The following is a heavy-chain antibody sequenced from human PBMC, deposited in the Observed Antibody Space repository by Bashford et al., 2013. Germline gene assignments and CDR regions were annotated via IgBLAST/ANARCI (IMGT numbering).Heavy chain of an antibody. CDR1: GYTFTGYY. J-gene: IGHJ4*02. V-gene: IGHV1-2*02. CDR2: INPNSGGT. D-gene: IGHD3-22*01. CDR3: ARTLDYDSSGYSYYFDY. Sequence: ASVKVSCKASGYTFTGYYMHWVRQAPGQGLEWMGWINPNSGGTNYAQKFQGRVTMTRDTSISTAYMELSRLRSDDTAVYYCARTLDYDSSGYSYYFDYWGQGTLVTVSS.